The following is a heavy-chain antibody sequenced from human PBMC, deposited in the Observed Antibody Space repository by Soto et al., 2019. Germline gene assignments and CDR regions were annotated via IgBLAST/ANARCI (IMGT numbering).Heavy chain of an antibody. V-gene: IGHV4-59*01. J-gene: IGHJ4*02. D-gene: IGHD3-3*01. CDR3: ARLLEQAPSSSYFDY. Sequence: SETLSLTCTVSGGSISSYYWSWIRQPPGKGLEWIGYIYYSGSTNYNPSLKSRVTISVDTSKNQFSLKLSSVTAADTAVYYCARLLEQAPSSSYFDYWGQGTLVTVSS. CDR1: GGSISSYY. CDR2: IYYSGST.